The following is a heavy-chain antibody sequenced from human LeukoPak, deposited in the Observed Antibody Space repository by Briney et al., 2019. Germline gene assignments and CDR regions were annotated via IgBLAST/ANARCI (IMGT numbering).Heavy chain of an antibody. J-gene: IGHJ3*02. Sequence: PSETLSLTCAVYGGSFSGYYWSWIRQPPGKGLEWIGELNHSGSTNYNPSLKSRVTISVDTSKNQFSLKLSSVTAADTAVYYCARGGGIVVVPAAMGYAFDIWGQGTMVTVSS. CDR2: LNHSGST. D-gene: IGHD2-2*01. CDR3: ARGGGIVVVPAAMGYAFDI. V-gene: IGHV4-34*01. CDR1: GGSFSGYY.